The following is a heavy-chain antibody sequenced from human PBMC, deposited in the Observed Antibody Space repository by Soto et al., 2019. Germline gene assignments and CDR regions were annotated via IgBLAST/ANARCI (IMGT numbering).Heavy chain of an antibody. J-gene: IGHJ6*02. CDR1: GYTFTSYG. Sequence: QVQLVQSGAEVKKPGASVKVSCKASGYTFTSYGISWVRRAPGQGLEWMGWIRAYNGNTNYAQKLQGRVTMTTDTXXXXXXXXXXXXXXXXXXXXXXXXXXXXMDVXGQGTTVTVSS. CDR3: XXXXXXMDV. CDR2: IRAYNGNT. V-gene: IGHV1-18*01.